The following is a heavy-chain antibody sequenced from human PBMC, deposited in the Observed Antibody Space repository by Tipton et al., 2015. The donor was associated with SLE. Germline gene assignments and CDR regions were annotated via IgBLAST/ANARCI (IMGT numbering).Heavy chain of an antibody. Sequence: SLRLSCTTSGFTFGDYGVSWVRQAPGKGLEWVSFIRSKNYGALTQHAASVEGRFTISRDDSKSIAYLQMNSLKTEDTAVYYCASAPHPYCSSSNCPLDNWGQGMVVTVSS. D-gene: IGHD2-2*01. CDR3: ASAPHPYCSSSNCPLDN. J-gene: IGHJ4*02. V-gene: IGHV3-49*04. CDR2: IRSKNYGALT. CDR1: GFTFGDYG.